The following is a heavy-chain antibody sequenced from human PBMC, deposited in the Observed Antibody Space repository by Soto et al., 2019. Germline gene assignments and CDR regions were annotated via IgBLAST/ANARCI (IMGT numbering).Heavy chain of an antibody. J-gene: IGHJ6*02. CDR3: ARYTYTSRYNQYGMDV. CDR2: VRSKAYGATT. V-gene: IGHV3-49*03. CDR1: GFNFGDYA. D-gene: IGHD1-20*01. Sequence: GGSLRLSCTTSGFNFGDYAMSWFRLAPGRGLEWVGVVRSKAYGATTDYAASVKGRFASSRDDSKSIAYLQKSSVTAEDTAVYYCARYTYTSRYNQYGMDVWGHGTTVTVSS.